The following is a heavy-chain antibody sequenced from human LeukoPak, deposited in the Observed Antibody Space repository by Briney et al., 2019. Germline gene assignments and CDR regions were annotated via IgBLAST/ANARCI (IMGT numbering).Heavy chain of an antibody. CDR3: AGLWSGEHLLHFFDY. V-gene: IGHV3-7*01. CDR1: GFTFRNSW. CDR2: IKKDGREK. J-gene: IGHJ4*02. D-gene: IGHD3/OR15-3a*01. Sequence: GGSLRLSCAASGFTFRNSWLSWVRQAPGKGLEWVASIKKDGREKYYVDSVKGRFTVSRDNAKSTLYLQMSSLRAEDTAVYYCAGLWSGEHLLHFFDYWGRGTLVTVSS.